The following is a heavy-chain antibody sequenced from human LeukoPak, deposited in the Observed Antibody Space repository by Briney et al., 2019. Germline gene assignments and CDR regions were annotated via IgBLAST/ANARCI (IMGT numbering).Heavy chain of an antibody. CDR1: GFTFSTYT. J-gene: IGHJ4*02. CDR2: ISDGGHAT. Sequence: GGSLRLSCEASGFTFSTYTMSWVRQAPGKGLEWVSTISDGGHATYYTESVKGRFTISRDDSKNTLYLQMNSLTVEDTAVFYCVKDFGRVRLGTDGIRGQGTLVTVSS. D-gene: IGHD1-26*01. V-gene: IGHV3-23*01. CDR3: VKDFGRVRLGTDGI.